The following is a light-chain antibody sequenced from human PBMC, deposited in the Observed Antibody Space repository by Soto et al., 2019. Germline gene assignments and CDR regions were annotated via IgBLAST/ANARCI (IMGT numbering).Light chain of an antibody. CDR3: GSWDSSLSAYV. CDR1: SSNIGGNS. Sequence: QSVMTPPPSVSAAPGQKVTISCSGSSSNIGGNSVSWYQQLPGTAPKLLIYDDNKRPSGIPDRFSGSKSGTSATRGITGFQTGDEADYYCGSWDSSLSAYVFGTGTKLTVL. V-gene: IGLV1-51*01. J-gene: IGLJ1*01. CDR2: DDN.